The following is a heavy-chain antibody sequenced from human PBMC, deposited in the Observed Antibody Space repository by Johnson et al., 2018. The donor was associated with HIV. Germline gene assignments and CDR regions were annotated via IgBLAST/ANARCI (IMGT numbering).Heavy chain of an antibody. CDR1: GFTFDDYA. V-gene: IGHV3-9*01. D-gene: IGHD4-17*01. CDR3: ARPADYGDYSRDAFDI. J-gene: IGHJ3*02. CDR2: LSWNSGSI. Sequence: QLVESGGGLVQPGRSLRLSCAASGFTFDDYAMHWVRQAPGKGLEWVSGLSWNSGSIGYADSVKGRFTISRDNAKNSLYLQMNSLRVEDTALYYCARPADYGDYSRDAFDIWGQGTMVTVSS.